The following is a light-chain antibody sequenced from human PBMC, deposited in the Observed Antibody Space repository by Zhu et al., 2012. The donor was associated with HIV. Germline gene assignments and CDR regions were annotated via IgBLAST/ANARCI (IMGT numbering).Light chain of an antibody. Sequence: EILMTQSPAILSVSPGERATLSCRASQSIASNLAWYQQKPGQAPRLLIFDTSTRATGIPARFSGSGSGTEFTLTISTMQSEDFATYYCQLYNNWPLFGQGTKVEIK. CDR3: QLYNNWPL. J-gene: IGKJ1*01. CDR2: DTS. CDR1: QSIASN. V-gene: IGKV3-15*01.